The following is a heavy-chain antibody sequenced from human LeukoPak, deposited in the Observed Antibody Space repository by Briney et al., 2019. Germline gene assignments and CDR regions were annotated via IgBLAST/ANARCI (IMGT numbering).Heavy chain of an antibody. J-gene: IGHJ4*02. D-gene: IGHD6-19*01. V-gene: IGHV1-18*01. CDR2: ISAYNGNT. Sequence: ASVKVSCKASTYTFTSYGISWVRQAPGQGLEWMGWISAYNGNTNYAQKLQGRVTMTTDTSTSTAYMELRSLRSDDTAVYYCVRGRDIAVAGTFHYWGQGTLVTVSS. CDR3: VRGRDIAVAGTFHY. CDR1: TYTFTSYG.